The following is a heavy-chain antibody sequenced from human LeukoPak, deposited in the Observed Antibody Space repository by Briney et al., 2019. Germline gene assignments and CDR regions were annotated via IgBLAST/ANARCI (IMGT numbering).Heavy chain of an antibody. CDR2: IDSHNGDT. D-gene: IGHD1-26*01. CDR3: ARAVSGSLYGDFDF. V-gene: IGHV1-18*01. J-gene: IGHJ4*02. CDR1: GYSFVFFG. Sequence: ASVKVSCKASGYSFVFFGVSWVRQAPGQGLEWMGWIDSHNGDTKYAERLQGRVFMTTDTSTSTSYMELRSLRSDDTAVYYCARAVSGSLYGDFDFWGQGTLVTVSS.